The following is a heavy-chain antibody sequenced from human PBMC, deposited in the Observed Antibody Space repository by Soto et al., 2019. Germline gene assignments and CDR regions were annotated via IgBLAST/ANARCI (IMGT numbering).Heavy chain of an antibody. CDR2: IYSGGST. Sequence: GGSLRLSCAASGFTVSSNYMSWVRQAPGKGLEWVSVIYSGGSTYYADSVKGRFTISRDNSKNTLYLQMNSLRAEDTAVYYCARVEVSYNWFDPWGQGTLVTVSS. D-gene: IGHD3-16*02. V-gene: IGHV3-66*01. CDR1: GFTVSSNY. J-gene: IGHJ5*02. CDR3: ARVEVSYNWFDP.